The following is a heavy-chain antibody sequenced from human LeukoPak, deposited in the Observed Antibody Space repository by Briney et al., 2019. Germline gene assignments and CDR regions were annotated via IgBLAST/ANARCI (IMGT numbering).Heavy chain of an antibody. Sequence: PSETLSLTCTVSGGSISSSSYYWGWIRQPPGKGLEWIGSIYYSGSTYYNPSLKSRVTISVDTSKNQFSLKLSSVTAADTAVYYCARDPFGGNWNTEGFDYWGQGTLVTVSS. D-gene: IGHD1/OR15-1a*01. CDR2: IYYSGST. V-gene: IGHV4-39*07. CDR3: ARDPFGGNWNTEGFDY. J-gene: IGHJ4*02. CDR1: GGSISSSSYY.